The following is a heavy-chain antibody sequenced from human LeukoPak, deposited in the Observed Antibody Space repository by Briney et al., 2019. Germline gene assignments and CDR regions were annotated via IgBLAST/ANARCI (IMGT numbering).Heavy chain of an antibody. CDR1: GYTFTDYY. J-gene: IGHJ4*02. CDR3: AREEEYCTGTSCYLDY. Sequence: ASVKVSCKASGYTFTDYYLHWVRQVPGQGLEWMGWISPNSGGTNYAQKFQGRVTMTSDTSISTAYMELSRLRSDDTAVYYCAREEEYCTGTSCYLDYWGQGTLVTVSS. D-gene: IGHD2-2*01. CDR2: ISPNSGGT. V-gene: IGHV1-2*02.